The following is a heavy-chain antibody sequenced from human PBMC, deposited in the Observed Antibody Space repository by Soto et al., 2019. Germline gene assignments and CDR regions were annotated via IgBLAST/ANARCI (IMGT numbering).Heavy chain of an antibody. CDR3: ASSHSLTIFGVVARRLYY. CDR1: GGSFSDYY. D-gene: IGHD3-3*01. CDR2: INHSGST. Sequence: QVHLQQWGAGLLRPSETLSLTCAVYGGSFSDYYWSWIRQPTRKGLEWSGEINHSGSTTYNPSLKSRVIISIDTPKNQFSLKMSSVTAADTAVYYCASSHSLTIFGVVARRLYYWGQGTPVTVSS. V-gene: IGHV4-34*01. J-gene: IGHJ4*02.